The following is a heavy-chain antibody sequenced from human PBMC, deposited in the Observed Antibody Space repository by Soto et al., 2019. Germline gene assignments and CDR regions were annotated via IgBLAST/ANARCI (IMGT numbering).Heavy chain of an antibody. V-gene: IGHV4-39*01. CDR3: ATNTMTTVTLRYKGWFDP. J-gene: IGHJ5*02. D-gene: IGHD4-17*01. CDR1: GGSISSSSYY. CDR2: IYYSGST. Sequence: SETLSLTCTVSGGSISSSSYYWGWNRQPPGKGLEWIGSIYYSGSTYYNPSLKSRVTISVDTSKNQFSLKLSSVTAADTAVYYCATNTMTTVTLRYKGWFDPWGQGTLVTVSS.